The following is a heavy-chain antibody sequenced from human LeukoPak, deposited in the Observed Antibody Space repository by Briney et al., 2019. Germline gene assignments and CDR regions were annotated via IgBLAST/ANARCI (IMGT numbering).Heavy chain of an antibody. Sequence: GGSLRLSCVVSGIRLSNYGMTWVRQAPGKGLEWVSYISEKGGTTSYADSVKGRFTISRDTSLNTLYLQMNNLRAEDTAVYYCAKVRAGGGYGYWGQGTLVTVSS. J-gene: IGHJ4*02. D-gene: IGHD5-18*01. CDR1: GIRLSNYG. CDR3: AKVRAGGGYGY. CDR2: ISEKGGTT. V-gene: IGHV3-23*01.